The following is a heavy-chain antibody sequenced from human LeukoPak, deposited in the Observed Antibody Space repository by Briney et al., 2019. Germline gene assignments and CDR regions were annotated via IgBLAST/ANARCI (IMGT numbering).Heavy chain of an antibody. D-gene: IGHD2-15*01. Sequence: PGGSLRLSCAASGFTFSSYPMSGVRQAPAKGLQWVSAISGGGGSAYYADSVKGRFTISRDNSKSTLYLQMNSLRAEDTAIYYCAARPLLPPRFDYWGQGTLVTVSS. V-gene: IGHV3-23*01. J-gene: IGHJ4*02. CDR3: AARPLLPPRFDY. CDR2: ISGGGGSA. CDR1: GFTFSSYP.